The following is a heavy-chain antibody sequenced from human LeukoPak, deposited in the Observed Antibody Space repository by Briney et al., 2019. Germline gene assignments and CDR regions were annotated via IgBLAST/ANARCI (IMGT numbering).Heavy chain of an antibody. D-gene: IGHD5-18*01. CDR3: ARSNSYGYVRTMDV. J-gene: IGHJ6*02. CDR2: IITSGSTI. Sequence: GGPLRLSCVASGFTFSDYYMNWIRQAPGKGLEWVPYIITSGSTIYYIDSVKGRFTISRDNAKNSLYLQMNSLRAEDTAVYYCARSNSYGYVRTMDVWGQGTTVTVSS. V-gene: IGHV3-11*01. CDR1: GFTFSDYY.